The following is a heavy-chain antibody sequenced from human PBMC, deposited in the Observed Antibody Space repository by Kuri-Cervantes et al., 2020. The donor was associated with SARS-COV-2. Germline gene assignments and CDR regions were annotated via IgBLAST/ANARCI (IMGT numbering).Heavy chain of an antibody. J-gene: IGHJ3*02. CDR2: IHHSGTT. CDR3: ARNQLLWLSPDAFDI. CDR1: GGSISSTSYY. V-gene: IGHV4-39*01. D-gene: IGHD2-2*01. Sequence: GSLRLSCTVSGGSISSTSYYWGWTRQPPGKGLEWIGTIHHSGTTYYNPSLESRVTISVDTSQNQFSLKLSSVTAADTAVYYCARNQLLWLSPDAFDIWGQGTMVTVSS.